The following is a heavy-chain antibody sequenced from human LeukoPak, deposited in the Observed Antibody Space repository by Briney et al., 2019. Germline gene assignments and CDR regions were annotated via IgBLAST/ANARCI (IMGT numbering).Heavy chain of an antibody. CDR3: GRWSPNPNDS. J-gene: IGHJ5*01. D-gene: IGHD3-3*01. V-gene: IGHV1-18*01. Sequence: ASVKVSCKASGYTFINHGISWARQAPGQGLEWMGWISAYNGRTEYAPNLQDRVTMTTDTSTTTAYMELRSLTSDDTAVYYCGRWSPNPNDSWGQGTLVTVSS. CDR2: ISAYNGRT. CDR1: GYTFINHG.